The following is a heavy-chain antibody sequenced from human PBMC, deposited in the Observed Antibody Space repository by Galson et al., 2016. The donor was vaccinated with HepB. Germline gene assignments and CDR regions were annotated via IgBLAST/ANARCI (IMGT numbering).Heavy chain of an antibody. J-gene: IGHJ4*02. CDR1: GGTFSKYS. Sequence: SVKVSCKASGGTFSKYSINWVRQVPGQGLEWMGGIIPLLDMTNHAPMFRDRATVSADKSTGTAYMDLNSLTSQDTAVYYCARGLGAEYSNPYWGQGTLVTVSS. V-gene: IGHV1-69*10. D-gene: IGHD4-11*01. CDR3: ARGLGAEYSNPY. CDR2: IIPLLDMT.